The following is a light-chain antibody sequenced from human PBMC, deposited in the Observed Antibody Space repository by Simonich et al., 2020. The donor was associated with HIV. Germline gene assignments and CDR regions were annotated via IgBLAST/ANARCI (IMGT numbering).Light chain of an antibody. CDR2: DVR. CDR3: CSYAGSYTWV. Sequence: QSALTQPRSVSGSPGQSVTISCTGTSSYVGGYNYVSWYQHHPGKAPKLMIYDVRQRPSGVPDRFSGSKSGNTASLTISGLQAEDEADYHCCSYAGSYTWVFGGGTKLTVL. J-gene: IGLJ3*02. CDR1: SSYVGGYNY. V-gene: IGLV2-11*01.